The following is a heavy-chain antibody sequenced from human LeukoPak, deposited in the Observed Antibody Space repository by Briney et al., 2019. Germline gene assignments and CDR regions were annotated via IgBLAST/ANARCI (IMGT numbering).Heavy chain of an antibody. CDR2: IYYSGST. Sequence: SETLSLTCTVSGDSLSGGDYYCSWIRQPPGKGLEWIGYIYYSGSTYYNPSLESRVTISIDTSQNQFSLNLSSVTAADTAVYYCARERDCSSAGCYGYHYYYMDVWGKGTTVTVSS. CDR3: ARERDCSSAGCYGYHYYYMDV. D-gene: IGHD2-2*01. J-gene: IGHJ6*03. V-gene: IGHV4-30-4*01. CDR1: GDSLSGGDYY.